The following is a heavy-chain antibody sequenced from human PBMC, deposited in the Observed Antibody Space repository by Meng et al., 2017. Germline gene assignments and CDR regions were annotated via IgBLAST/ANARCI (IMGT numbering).Heavy chain of an antibody. CDR3: AHRRFRGSTSCYDY. CDR2: IYWNDDK. J-gene: IGHJ4*02. Sequence: SGPTLVTSTQTLTLTCTFSGFSLSTSGVGVGWIRQPPGKALEWLALIYWNDDKRYSPSLKSRLTITKDTSKNQVDLKMTNMDPGDTATYYCAHRRFRGSTSCYDYWGQGTLVTVSS. D-gene: IGHD2-2*01. V-gene: IGHV2-5*01. CDR1: GFSLSTSGVG.